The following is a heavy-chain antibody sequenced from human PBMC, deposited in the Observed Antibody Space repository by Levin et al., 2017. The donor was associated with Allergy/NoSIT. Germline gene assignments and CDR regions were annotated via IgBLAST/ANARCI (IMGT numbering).Heavy chain of an antibody. CDR2: IKKDGSQK. V-gene: IGHV3-7*02. Sequence: ASVKVSCVVSGFTISSYWMSWVRQAPGKGLEWVAKIKKDGSQKYYVDSVKGRFTISRDNAKNSLYLQMNSLRAEDTAVYYCVNWGSYWGQGTLVTVSS. CDR3: VNWGSY. J-gene: IGHJ4*02. CDR1: GFTISSYW. D-gene: IGHD3-16*01.